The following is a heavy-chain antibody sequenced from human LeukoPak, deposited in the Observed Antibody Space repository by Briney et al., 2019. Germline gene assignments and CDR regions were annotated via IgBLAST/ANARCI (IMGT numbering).Heavy chain of an antibody. J-gene: IGHJ4*02. CDR1: GGSISSDY. CDR3: VRLVGDSGTFDY. D-gene: IGHD2-21*01. CDR2: IYYTGST. Sequence: PSETLSLTCTVSGGSISSDYWSWIRQPPGKGLEWIGHIYYTGSTNYNPSLKSRVTMSLDTSKNQFSLKLSSVTAADTAMYYCVRLVGDSGTFDYWGQGTLVTVSS. V-gene: IGHV4-59*08.